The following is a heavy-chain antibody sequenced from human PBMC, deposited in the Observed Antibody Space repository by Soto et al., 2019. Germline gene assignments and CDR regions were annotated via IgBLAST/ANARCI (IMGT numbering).Heavy chain of an antibody. Sequence: QVQLQESGPGPVKPSQTLSLTCTVSGGSISSGGYYWSWIRQHPGKGLEWIGYIYYSGSTYYNPSLKSRVTISVDTSKNQFSLKLSSVTAADTAVYYCARGEVGSSTSCYPYWGQGTLVTVSS. D-gene: IGHD2-2*01. CDR3: ARGEVGSSTSCYPY. CDR2: IYYSGST. J-gene: IGHJ4*02. V-gene: IGHV4-31*03. CDR1: GGSISSGGYY.